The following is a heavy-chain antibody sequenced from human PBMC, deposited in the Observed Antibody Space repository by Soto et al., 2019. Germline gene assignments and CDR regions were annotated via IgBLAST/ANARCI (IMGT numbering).Heavy chain of an antibody. Sequence: QVQLQESGPGLVQPSQTLSLTCTVSGGSISSGGYYWSWIRQHPGTSLEWIGHISYSGSTYYNTSLKSRVTISVDTSRNQCSLIVNSVTAADTAVYYCARGVLHWGQGTLVTVSS. J-gene: IGHJ4*01. CDR1: GGSISSGGYY. CDR3: ARGVLH. CDR2: ISYSGST. V-gene: IGHV4-31*03.